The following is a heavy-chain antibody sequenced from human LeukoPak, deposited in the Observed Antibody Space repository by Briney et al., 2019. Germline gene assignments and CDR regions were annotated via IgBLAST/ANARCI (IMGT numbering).Heavy chain of an antibody. Sequence: GGSLRLSCAASGFTFSSYAMHWVRQAPGKGLEWVAVISYDGSNKYYADSVKGRFTISRDNSKNTLYLQMNSLRAEDTGVYYCGREPTVYSSSKLDYWGQGTLVTVSS. V-gene: IGHV3-30*04. CDR2: ISYDGSNK. D-gene: IGHD6-13*01. CDR1: GFTFSSYA. CDR3: GREPTVYSSSKLDY. J-gene: IGHJ4*02.